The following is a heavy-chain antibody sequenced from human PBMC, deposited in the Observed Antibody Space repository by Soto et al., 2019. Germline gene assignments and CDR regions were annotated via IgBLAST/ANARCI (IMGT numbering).Heavy chain of an antibody. V-gene: IGHV3-23*01. CDR2: IGGRGNSA. CDR3: VREGRGSFDF. J-gene: IGHJ3*01. Sequence: SLRLSCAASGFIFTNYAMNWVRQAPGKGLEWVSVIGGRGNSACYADSVQGRFTISRDNSKNTLSLQMSSLTADDTAIYYCVREGRGSFDFWGRGTMVTVSS. CDR1: GFIFTNYA. D-gene: IGHD5-12*01.